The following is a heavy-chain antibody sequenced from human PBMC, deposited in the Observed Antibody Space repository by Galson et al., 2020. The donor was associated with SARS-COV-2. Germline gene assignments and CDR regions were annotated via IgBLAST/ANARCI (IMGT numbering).Heavy chain of an antibody. V-gene: IGHV3-23*01. CDR3: AKGTLGDLSSSYYSYSSMDV. Sequence: GESLKISCAGSGFDFSSYAMTWVRQAPGRGLEWVSGICGTGGCTYYADSVRGRFTIFRDKSKNTVYLQMNSLRAEDTAVYYCAKGTLGDLSSSYYSYSSMDVWGKGTTVTVSS. CDR1: GFDFSSYA. D-gene: IGHD3-16*02. J-gene: IGHJ6*03. CDR2: ICGTGGCT.